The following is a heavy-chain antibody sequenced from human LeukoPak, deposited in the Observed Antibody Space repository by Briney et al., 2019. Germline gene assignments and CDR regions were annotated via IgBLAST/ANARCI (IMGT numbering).Heavy chain of an antibody. J-gene: IGHJ4*02. CDR3: AMARGYSGYDIIDY. V-gene: IGHV3-11*01. D-gene: IGHD5-12*01. CDR2: ISSSGSTI. CDR1: GFTFSDYY. Sequence: GGSLRLSCAASGFTFSDYYTSWIRQAPGKGLEWVSYISSSGSTIYYADSVKGRFTISRDNAKNSLYLQMNSLRAEDTAVYYCAMARGYSGYDIIDYWGQGTLVTVSS.